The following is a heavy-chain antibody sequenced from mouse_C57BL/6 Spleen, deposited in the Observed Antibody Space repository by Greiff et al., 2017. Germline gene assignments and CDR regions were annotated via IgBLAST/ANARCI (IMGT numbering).Heavy chain of an antibody. Sequence: VQLQQSGPELVKPGASVKISCKASGYSFTDYNMNWVKQSNGKSLEWIGVINPNYGTTSYNQKFKCKATLTVDQSSSTAYMQHNSLTSEDSAVYYCARTLITTVPYWYFDVWGTGTTVTVSS. CDR3: ARTLITTVPYWYFDV. J-gene: IGHJ1*03. D-gene: IGHD1-1*01. V-gene: IGHV1-39*01. CDR2: INPNYGTT. CDR1: GYSFTDYN.